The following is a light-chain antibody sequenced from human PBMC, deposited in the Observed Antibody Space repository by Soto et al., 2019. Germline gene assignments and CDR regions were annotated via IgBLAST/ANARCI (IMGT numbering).Light chain of an antibody. V-gene: IGKV3-15*01. CDR2: GAS. CDR1: QSVSSN. Sequence: EIVMTQSPATLSVSPGERATLSCRASQSVSSNLAWYQQKPGQAPRLLIYGASTRATGIPARFSGSGSGTEFTLTISSLQSEDFAVYYCQQYNNWPEWTCAQGTKVEIK. CDR3: QQYNNWPEWT. J-gene: IGKJ1*01.